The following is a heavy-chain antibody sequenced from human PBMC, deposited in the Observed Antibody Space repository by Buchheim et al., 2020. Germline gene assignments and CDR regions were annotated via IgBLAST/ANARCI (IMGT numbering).Heavy chain of an antibody. CDR1: GFTFSSYW. CDR3: ARGRRGVGGRGYSGYDYPDRTCSFDY. D-gene: IGHD5-12*01. V-gene: IGHV3-7*01. CDR2: IKQDGSEK. J-gene: IGHJ4*02. Sequence: EVQLVESGGGLVQPGGSLRLSCAASGFTFSSYWMSWVRQAPGKGLEWVANIKQDGSEKYYVDSVKGRFTISRDNAKNSLYLQMNSLRAEDTAVYYCARGRRGVGGRGYSGYDYPDRTCSFDYWGQGTL.